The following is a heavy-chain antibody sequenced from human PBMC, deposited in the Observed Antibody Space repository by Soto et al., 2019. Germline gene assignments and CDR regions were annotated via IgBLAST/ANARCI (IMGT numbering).Heavy chain of an antibody. Sequence: QLQLQESGPGLVKPSETLSLTCTVSGGSISSSSYYWGWIRQPPGKGLEWIGSIYYSGSTYYNPSLKSRVTIAVDTSKNQFSLKLSSVTAADTAVYYCARSELGYCSGGSCYGGDYFDYWGQGTLVTVSS. J-gene: IGHJ4*02. D-gene: IGHD2-15*01. V-gene: IGHV4-39*01. CDR1: GGSISSSSYY. CDR3: ARSELGYCSGGSCYGGDYFDY. CDR2: IYYSGST.